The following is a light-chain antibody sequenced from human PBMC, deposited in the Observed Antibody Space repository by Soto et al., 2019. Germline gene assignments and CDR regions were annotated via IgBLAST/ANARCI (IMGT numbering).Light chain of an antibody. CDR1: QSVSSN. CDR3: QYHHTRHSPWT. Sequence: EIGMTQSPSTLSVSPGERATLSCRASQSVSSNLAWYQQKPGQAPRLLIYVASTMATGIPSRFSGSGSGTELNLTITSMQLQPFAVSYCQYHHTRHSPWTFGQGTKVDIK. CDR2: VAS. V-gene: IGKV3-15*01. J-gene: IGKJ1*01.